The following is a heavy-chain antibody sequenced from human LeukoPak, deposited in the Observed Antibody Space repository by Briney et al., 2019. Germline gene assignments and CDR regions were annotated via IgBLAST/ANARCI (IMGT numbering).Heavy chain of an antibody. CDR1: GFTFSNYG. D-gene: IGHD5-24*01. CDR2: ISGSGDFT. CDR3: AKDGARDGYNYPDY. V-gene: IGHV3-23*01. J-gene: IGHJ4*02. Sequence: GGSLRLSCAASGFTFSNYGMSWVRQAPGKGLEWVSDISGSGDFTYYADSVKGRFTISRDKSKNTLYLQMNSLRAEDTAVYYCAKDGARDGYNYPDYWGQGTLVTVSS.